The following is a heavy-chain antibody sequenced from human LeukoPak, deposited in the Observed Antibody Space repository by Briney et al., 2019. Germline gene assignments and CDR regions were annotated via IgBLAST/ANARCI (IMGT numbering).Heavy chain of an antibody. V-gene: IGHV4-39*01. Sequence: ADTLSLTRTLSCGSISSRCYQWAWIRQPPGKGLEWFVSIYYSGSTCYNPYVKSRVTISVDTSKNQFSLKLSSVTAADTAVYYCARIGGASDYWGQGSLVSVSS. CDR2: IYYSGST. D-gene: IGHD1-26*01. J-gene: IGHJ4*02. CDR3: ARIGGASDY. CDR1: CGSISSRCYQ.